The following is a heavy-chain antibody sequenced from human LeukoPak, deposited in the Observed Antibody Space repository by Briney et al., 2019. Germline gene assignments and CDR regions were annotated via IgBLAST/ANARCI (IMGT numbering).Heavy chain of an antibody. Sequence: ASVKVSCKASGYTFTSYAMNWVRQAPGQGLEWMGWINTNTGNPTHAQGFTGRFVFSLDTSVSTAYLQISSLKAEDTAVYYCAGDFQGQLLYLYYYYYGMDVWGQGTTVTVSS. CDR3: AGDFQGQLLYLYYYYYGMDV. CDR1: GYTFTSYA. V-gene: IGHV7-4-1*02. J-gene: IGHJ6*02. CDR2: INTNTGNP. D-gene: IGHD2-2*02.